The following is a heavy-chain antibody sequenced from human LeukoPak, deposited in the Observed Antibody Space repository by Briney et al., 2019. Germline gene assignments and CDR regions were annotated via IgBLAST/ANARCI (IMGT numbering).Heavy chain of an antibody. J-gene: IGHJ5*02. V-gene: IGHV4-4*02. CDR1: GGSISSSNW. Sequence: PSETLSLTCAVSGGSISSSNWWSWVRQPPGKGLEWIGEIYHSGSTNYNPSLKSRVTISVDKSKNQFSLKLSSVTAADTAVYYCARKRLLIWFGESSPAGWFDPWGQGTLVTVSS. D-gene: IGHD3-10*01. CDR3: ARKRLLIWFGESSPAGWFDP. CDR2: IYHSGST.